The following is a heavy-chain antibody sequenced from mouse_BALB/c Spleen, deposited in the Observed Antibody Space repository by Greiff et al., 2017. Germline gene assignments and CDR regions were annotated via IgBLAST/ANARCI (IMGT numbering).Heavy chain of an antibody. CDR1: GFNITDYY. V-gene: IGHV14-1*02. J-gene: IGHJ3*01. Sequence: EVKLMESGAELVRPGALVKLSCKASGFNITDYYMHWVKQRPEQGLEWIGWIDPDNGNTIYDPKFQGKASITADTSSNTAYLQLRSLTSEEPAVYYCGVIPTAVGAFAYWGQGTLVTVSA. D-gene: IGHD1-1*01. CDR3: GVIPTAVGAFAY. CDR2: IDPDNGNT.